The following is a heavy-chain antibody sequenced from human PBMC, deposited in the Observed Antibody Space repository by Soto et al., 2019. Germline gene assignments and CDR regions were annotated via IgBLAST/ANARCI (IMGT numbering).Heavy chain of an antibody. CDR2: IKQDGSEK. V-gene: IGHV3-7*01. D-gene: IGHD2-8*01. Sequence: GGSLRLSCAASGFTFSSYWMSWVRQAPGKGLEWVANIKQDGSEKYYVDSVKGRFTISRDNAKNSLYLQMNSLRAEDTAVYYCARDNGRRGGVGDAFDIWGQGTMITVSS. CDR1: GFTFSSYW. J-gene: IGHJ3*02. CDR3: ARDNGRRGGVGDAFDI.